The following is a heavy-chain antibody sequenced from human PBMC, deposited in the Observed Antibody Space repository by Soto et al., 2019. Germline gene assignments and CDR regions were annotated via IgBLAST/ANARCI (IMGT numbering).Heavy chain of an antibody. CDR3: ARDIGPAGGGACDL. J-gene: IGHJ3*01. CDR1: GFTFSTHA. Sequence: EVQLLESGGGLVQPGGSLRLSCAASGFTFSTHAMIWVRQAPGKGLNWVSTVDVGGGSTYYTDSVKGRFTVSRDNSMSTVSLQLNTLCAEETAIYFCARDIGPAGGGACDLWSQGTMVTVSS. V-gene: IGHV3-23*01. D-gene: IGHD2-15*01. CDR2: VDVGGGST.